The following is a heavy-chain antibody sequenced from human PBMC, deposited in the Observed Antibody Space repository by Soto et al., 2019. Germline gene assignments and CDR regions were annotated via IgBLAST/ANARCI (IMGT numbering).Heavy chain of an antibody. J-gene: IGHJ4*02. CDR2: VKSKVDGGTT. V-gene: IGHV3-15*01. D-gene: IGHD1-26*01. CDR3: ARRGVVGFDY. Sequence: PGGSLRLSCTASRFTFSNAWMSWVRQAPGKGLEWVGRVKSKVDGGTTEYAAPVKERFTISRDDSKNTLVLQMNSLNTEDTAMYYCARRGVVGFDYWGQGTLVTVSS. CDR1: RFTFSNAW.